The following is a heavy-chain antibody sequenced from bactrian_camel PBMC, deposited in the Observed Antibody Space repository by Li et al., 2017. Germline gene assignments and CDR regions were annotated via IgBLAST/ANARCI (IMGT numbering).Heavy chain of an antibody. CDR3: AAGPYLSGSWPGGAGFPY. J-gene: IGHJ4*01. V-gene: IGHV3-3*01. Sequence: HVQLVESGGGSVRAGGSLRLSCTISGYTYFLGWFRQAPGKEREGVAAISPGGGVTRYADSVEGRFTISRDNAKNTVYLQMSSLKSVDTAMYYCAAGPYLSGSWPGGAGFPYWGQGTQVTVS. D-gene: IGHD2*01. CDR1: GYTYF. CDR2: ISPGGGVT.